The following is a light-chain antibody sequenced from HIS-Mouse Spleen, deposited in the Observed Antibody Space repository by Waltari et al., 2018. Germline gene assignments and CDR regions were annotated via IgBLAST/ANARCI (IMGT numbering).Light chain of an antibody. V-gene: IGLV2-18*02. Sequence: QSALTQPPSVSGSPGQSVTISCTGTSSDVGRYNRVSWYQQPPGTAPKLMMYMVSNRPSVVPDLFSGSKAGNTASLTISGLQAEDVADYYCSSYTSSSYYVFGTGTKVTVL. CDR2: MVS. CDR3: SSYTSSSYYV. J-gene: IGLJ1*01. CDR1: SSDVGRYNR.